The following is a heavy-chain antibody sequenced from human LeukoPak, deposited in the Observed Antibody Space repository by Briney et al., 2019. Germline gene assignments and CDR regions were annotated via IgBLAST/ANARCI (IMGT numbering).Heavy chain of an antibody. D-gene: IGHD2-2*01. CDR3: TRKVPAARRGRWFDP. V-gene: IGHV1-18*01. Sequence: GASVKVSCKASGYTFTSYGISWVRQAPGQGLEWMGWISAYNGNTNYAQKLQGRVTMTTDTSTSTAYMELSSLRSEDTAVYYCTRKVPAARRGRWFDPWGQGTLVTVSS. CDR1: GYTFTSYG. CDR2: ISAYNGNT. J-gene: IGHJ5*02.